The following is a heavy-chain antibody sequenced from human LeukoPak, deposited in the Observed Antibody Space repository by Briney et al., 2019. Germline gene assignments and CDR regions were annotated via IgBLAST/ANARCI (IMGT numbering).Heavy chain of an antibody. CDR3: AKDTRRYYYDSSGCAFDI. Sequence: GGSLRLSCAASGFTFDDYGMSWVRQAPGKGLEWVSGISWNSGSIGYADSVKGRFTISRDNAKNSLYLQMNSLRAEDMALYYCAKDTRRYYYDSSGCAFDIWGQGTMVTVSS. CDR1: GFTFDDYG. J-gene: IGHJ3*02. CDR2: ISWNSGSI. V-gene: IGHV3-9*03. D-gene: IGHD3-22*01.